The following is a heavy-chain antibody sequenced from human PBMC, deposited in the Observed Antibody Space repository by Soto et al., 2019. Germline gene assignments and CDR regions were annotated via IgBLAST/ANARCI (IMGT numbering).Heavy chain of an antibody. CDR1: GGSFSGYI. J-gene: IGHJ4*02. V-gene: IGHV4-34*01. D-gene: IGHD2-2*01. CDR2: INHSGSA. Sequence: PSETLSLTCDVYGGSFSGYIWTWIRQTPGKGLRWIGQINHSGSANYNPSLKSRVTISVHTSNSQFSLELSSVTAADTAVYYCERPLPILAPAAHFEYGGQGPLAPFS. CDR3: ERPLPILAPAAHFEY.